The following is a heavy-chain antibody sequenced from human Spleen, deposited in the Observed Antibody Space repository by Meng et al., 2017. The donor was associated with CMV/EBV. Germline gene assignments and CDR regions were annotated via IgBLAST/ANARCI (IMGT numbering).Heavy chain of an antibody. CDR3: ARHSARRYSYGYYYYYGMDV. J-gene: IGHJ6*02. Sequence: GGSLRLSCKGSGNRFTTYWIGWVRQVPGKGLEWMGIIYVGDSDTRYSPSFQGQVTISADKSISTAYLQWSSLKASDTAMYYCARHSARRYSYGYYYYYGMDVWGQGTTVTVSS. D-gene: IGHD5-18*01. CDR1: GNRFTTYW. V-gene: IGHV5-51*01. CDR2: IYVGDSDT.